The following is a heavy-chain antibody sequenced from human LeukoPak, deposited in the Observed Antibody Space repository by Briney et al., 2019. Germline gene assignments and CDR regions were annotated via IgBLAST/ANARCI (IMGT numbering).Heavy chain of an antibody. Sequence: SETLSLTCTVSGGSISSYYWSWIQQPPGKGLEWIGYIYYSGSTNYNPSLKSRVTISVDTSKNQFSLKLSSVTAADTAVYYCARALHYDFWSGYPSNAFDIWGQGTMVTVSS. D-gene: IGHD3-3*01. CDR3: ARALHYDFWSGYPSNAFDI. J-gene: IGHJ3*02. CDR1: GGSISSYY. V-gene: IGHV4-59*01. CDR2: IYYSGST.